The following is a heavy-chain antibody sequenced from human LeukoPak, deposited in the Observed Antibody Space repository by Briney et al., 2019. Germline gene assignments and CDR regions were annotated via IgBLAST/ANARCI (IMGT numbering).Heavy chain of an antibody. Sequence: SVKVSCKASGGTFSSYAISWVRQAPGQGLEWMGGIIPIFGTANYAQKFQGRVTITADESTSTAYMELSSLRSEDTAVYYCARVSLSLKGSGSLDYWGQGTLVTVSS. CDR2: IIPIFGTA. D-gene: IGHD3-10*01. CDR1: GGTFSSYA. V-gene: IGHV1-69*13. CDR3: ARVSLSLKGSGSLDY. J-gene: IGHJ4*02.